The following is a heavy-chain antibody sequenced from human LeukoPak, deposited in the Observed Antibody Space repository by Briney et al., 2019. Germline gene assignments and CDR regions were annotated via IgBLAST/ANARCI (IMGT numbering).Heavy chain of an antibody. CDR2: ISSSGSSI. D-gene: IGHD3-22*01. CDR1: GFTFSGYY. CDR3: AREAISGYSD. J-gene: IGHJ4*02. V-gene: IGHV3-11*04. Sequence: GGSLRLSCAASGFTFSGYYMSWIRQAPGKGLEWVSYISSSGSSIYYADSVKGRFTISRDNAKNSLYPQMNSLRADDTAVYYCAREAISGYSDWGQGTLVTVSS.